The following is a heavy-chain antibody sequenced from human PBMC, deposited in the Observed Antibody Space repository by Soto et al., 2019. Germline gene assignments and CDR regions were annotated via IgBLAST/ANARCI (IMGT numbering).Heavy chain of an antibody. CDR2: ISGSGGST. Sequence: GGSLRLSCAASGFTFSIYAMSWVRQAPGKGLEWVSAISGSGGSTYYADSVKGRFTISRDNSKNTAYLQMNSLKTEDTAVYYCTRQGYYDSSGYSGLTAFDIWGQGTMVTVSS. CDR1: GFTFSIYA. V-gene: IGHV3-23*01. D-gene: IGHD3-22*01. J-gene: IGHJ3*02. CDR3: TRQGYYDSSGYSGLTAFDI.